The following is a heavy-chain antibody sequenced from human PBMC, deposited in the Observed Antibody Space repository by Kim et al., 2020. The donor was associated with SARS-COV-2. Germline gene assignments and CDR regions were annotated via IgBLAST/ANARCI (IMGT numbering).Heavy chain of an antibody. Sequence: SETLSLTCTVSGGSISSGDYYWSWLRQPPGKGLEWIGYIYYSGSTYYNPSLQSRVTISVDTSKNHFSLKLSSVTAADTAVYYCASDRSATVTFSDAFDIWGRGTMVTVPS. CDR2: IYYSGST. D-gene: IGHD4-17*01. J-gene: IGHJ3*02. V-gene: IGHV4-30-4*01. CDR1: GGSISSGDYY. CDR3: ASDRSATVTFSDAFDI.